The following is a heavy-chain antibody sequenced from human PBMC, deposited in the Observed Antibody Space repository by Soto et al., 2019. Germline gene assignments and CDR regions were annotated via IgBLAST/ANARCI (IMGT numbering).Heavy chain of an antibody. CDR1: GGSFSGYY. Sequence: QVQLQQWGAGLLKPSETLSLTCAVYGGSFSGYYWSWIRQPPGKGLEWIGEINHSGSTNYNPSLKSRVTISVDTYKNQFSLKLSSVTAADTAVYYCARKLRMWYFDLWGRGTLVTVSS. CDR3: ARKLRMWYFDL. V-gene: IGHV4-34*01. J-gene: IGHJ2*01. D-gene: IGHD1-7*01. CDR2: INHSGST.